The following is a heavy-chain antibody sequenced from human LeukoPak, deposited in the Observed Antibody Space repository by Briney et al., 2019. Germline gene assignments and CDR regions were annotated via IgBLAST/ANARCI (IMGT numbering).Heavy chain of an antibody. CDR2: IYYSGST. J-gene: IGHJ4*02. V-gene: IGHV4-39*01. Sequence: PSETLSLTCTVSGCSISSSNYYWGWIRQPPGKGLEWIGNIYYSGSTYYNPSFKSRLTISVDTSKNQFSLKLSSVTAADTAVYYCARAHTAAAYFDYWGQGTLVTVSS. CDR1: GCSISSSNYY. CDR3: ARAHTAAAYFDY. D-gene: IGHD6-13*01.